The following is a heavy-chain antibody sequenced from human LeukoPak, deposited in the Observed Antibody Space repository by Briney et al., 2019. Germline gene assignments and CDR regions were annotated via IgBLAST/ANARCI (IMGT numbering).Heavy chain of an antibody. CDR2: IKQDGSEK. D-gene: IGHD5-18*01. CDR1: GFTFSSYW. V-gene: IGHV3-7*01. J-gene: IGHJ3*02. CDR3: ARELRGDSYGRKGYAFDM. Sequence: PGGSLRLSCAASGFTFSSYWMSWVRQAPGKGLEWVANIKQDGSEKYYVDSVKGRFTISRDNAKNSLYLQMNSLRAEDTAVYYCARELRGDSYGRKGYAFDMWGQGTMVTVSS.